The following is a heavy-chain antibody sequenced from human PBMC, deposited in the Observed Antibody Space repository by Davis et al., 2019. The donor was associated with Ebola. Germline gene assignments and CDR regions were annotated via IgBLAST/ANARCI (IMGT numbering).Heavy chain of an antibody. Sequence: GESLKISCAASGFTFSSYSMNWVRQAPGKGLEWVSVIYSGGSTYYADSVKGRFTISRDNSKNTLYLQMNSLRAEDTAVYYCARIGEWYYYGMDVWGQGTTVTVSS. J-gene: IGHJ6*02. CDR2: IYSGGST. CDR1: GFTFSSYS. D-gene: IGHD3-10*01. V-gene: IGHV3-53*01. CDR3: ARIGEWYYYGMDV.